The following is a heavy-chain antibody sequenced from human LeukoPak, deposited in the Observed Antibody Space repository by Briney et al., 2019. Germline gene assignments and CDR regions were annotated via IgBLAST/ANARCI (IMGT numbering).Heavy chain of an antibody. Sequence: PRGSLRLSCAASGFTFSSYAMNWVRQAPGKGLEWVSGISGSGLTTYYADSVKGRFTISRDNSKNTVYLQVNSLRAEDTAIFYCAKATVAVAGHTYFAYWGQGTLLTVSS. D-gene: IGHD6-19*01. V-gene: IGHV3-23*01. J-gene: IGHJ4*02. CDR2: ISGSGLTT. CDR3: AKATVAVAGHTYFAY. CDR1: GFTFSSYA.